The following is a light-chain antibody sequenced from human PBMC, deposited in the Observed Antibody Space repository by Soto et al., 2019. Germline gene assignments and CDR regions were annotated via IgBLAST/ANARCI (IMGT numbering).Light chain of an antibody. V-gene: IGKV1-39*01. CDR1: QSISTY. Sequence: DIQMTQSPSSLSASVGDRVTITCRASQSISTYLNWYQQKPGKAPNLLIYAASSLQSGVPSRFSGSGSETDFTLTIGSLQPEDFATYYCQQSNSFPLTFGGGTKVEIK. CDR2: AAS. CDR3: QQSNSFPLT. J-gene: IGKJ4*01.